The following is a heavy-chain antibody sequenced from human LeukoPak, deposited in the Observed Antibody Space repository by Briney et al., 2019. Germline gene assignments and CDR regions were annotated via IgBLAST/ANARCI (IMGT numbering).Heavy chain of an antibody. V-gene: IGHV3-7*01. Sequence: GGSLRLSCAASGFTFSKFWMSWVRQAPGKGLEWVANIKQDGSERNYVDSVKGRFSIFKDNAKNVLYLQMNRLRAEDTAVYYCAIEISYYFDSSGYDYWGRGTLVTVSS. CDR3: AIEISYYFDSSGYDY. D-gene: IGHD3-22*01. J-gene: IGHJ4*02. CDR1: GFTFSKFW. CDR2: IKQDGSER.